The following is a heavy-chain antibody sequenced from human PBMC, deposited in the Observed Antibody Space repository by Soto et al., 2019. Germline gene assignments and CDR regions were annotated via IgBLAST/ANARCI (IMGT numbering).Heavy chain of an antibody. CDR1: GFTFSSYG. J-gene: IGHJ6*02. CDR2: ISHDGSNK. Sequence: QVQLVESGGGVVQPGRSLRLSCEASGFTFSSYGMHWFRQAPGKGLEWVAVISHDGSNKYYADSVKGRFTISRDNSKNTLYLQINSLRSEDTAVYYCAKAKYSSSWYSYGMDVWGQGTTVTVSS. CDR3: AKAKYSSSWYSYGMDV. V-gene: IGHV3-30*18. D-gene: IGHD6-13*01.